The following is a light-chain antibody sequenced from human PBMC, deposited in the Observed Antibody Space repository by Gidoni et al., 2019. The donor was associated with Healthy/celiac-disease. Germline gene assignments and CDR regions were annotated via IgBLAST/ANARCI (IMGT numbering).Light chain of an antibody. CDR3: QQYGSSPLT. J-gene: IGKJ4*01. Sequence: EIVLTQSPGTLSLSPGERATLSCRASQSVSSSYLAWYQQKPGQAPRLLSYGASSRATCIPDRLSGSGSGTDFTLTISRLEPEEFAVYYCQQYGSSPLTFGGGTKVEIK. CDR2: GAS. V-gene: IGKV3-20*01. CDR1: QSVSSSY.